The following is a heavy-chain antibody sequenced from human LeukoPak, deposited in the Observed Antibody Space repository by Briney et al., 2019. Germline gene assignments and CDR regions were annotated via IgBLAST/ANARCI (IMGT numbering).Heavy chain of an antibody. CDR3: ARVRAPGSGGSWFDP. D-gene: IGHD2-15*01. J-gene: IGHJ5*02. Sequence: PGGSLRLSCAASGFTLSSYSMNWVRQAPGKGLEWVSYISSSSSTIYYADSVKGRFTISRDNAKNSLYLQMNSLRAEDTAVYYCARVRAPGSGGSWFDPWGQGTLVTVSS. CDR2: ISSSSSTI. CDR1: GFTLSSYS. V-gene: IGHV3-48*01.